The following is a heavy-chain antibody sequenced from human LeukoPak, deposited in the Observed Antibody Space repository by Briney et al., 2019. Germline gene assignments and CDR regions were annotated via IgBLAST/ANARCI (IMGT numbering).Heavy chain of an antibody. J-gene: IGHJ4*02. V-gene: IGHV7-4-1*02. CDR2: INTNTGNP. Sequence: GASVKVSCKASGYTFTSYDINWVRQAPGQGLEWMGWINTNTGNPTYAQGFTGRFVFSLDTSVSTAYLQISSLKAEDTAVYYCARDEVVPAAKPDYWGQGTLVTVSS. CDR3: ARDEVVPAAKPDY. CDR1: GYTFTSYD. D-gene: IGHD2-2*01.